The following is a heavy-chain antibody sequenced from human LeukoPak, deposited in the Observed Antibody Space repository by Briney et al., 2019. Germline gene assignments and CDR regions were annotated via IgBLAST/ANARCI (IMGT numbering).Heavy chain of an antibody. V-gene: IGHV3-15*01. Sequence: WGALRLSCVVSGFTFSKKWVSWVRQAPGEGVEWVGRIKREVDGGTTDYAAPVKDRFVISRDDSKNTLYLHMNSVKTEDTGVYYCGTDPPGKYWGQGTLVTVSS. CDR3: GTDPPGKY. CDR2: IKREVDGGTT. J-gene: IGHJ4*02. D-gene: IGHD3-10*01. CDR1: GFTFSKKW.